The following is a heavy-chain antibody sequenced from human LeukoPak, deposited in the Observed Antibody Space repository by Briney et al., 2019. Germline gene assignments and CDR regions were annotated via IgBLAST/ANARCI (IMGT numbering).Heavy chain of an antibody. CDR2: INHSGST. D-gene: IGHD5-24*01. CDR1: GGSFSGYY. V-gene: IGHV4-34*01. Sequence: PSETLSLTCAVYGGSFSGYYWSWIRQPPGKGLELIGEINHSGSTNYNPSLKSRVTISVDTSKNQFSLKLTSVTAADRAVYYCARDRRDCYNRVIDYWGQGILVTVSS. CDR3: ARDRRDCYNRVIDY. J-gene: IGHJ4*02.